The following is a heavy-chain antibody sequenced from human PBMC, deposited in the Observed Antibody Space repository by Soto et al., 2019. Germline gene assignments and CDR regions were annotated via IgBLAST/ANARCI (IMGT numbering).Heavy chain of an antibody. V-gene: IGHV1-18*01. J-gene: IGHJ5*02. CDR3: ARDQKPDEYCSGGSCPTNFDWFDP. D-gene: IGHD2-15*01. CDR2: ISAYNGNT. Sequence: ASVKVSCKASGYTFTSYGISWVRQAPGQGLEWMGWISAYNGNTNYAQKLQGRVTMTTDTSTSTAYMELRSLRSDDTAVYYCARDQKPDEYCSGGSCPTNFDWFDPWGQGTLVTVSS. CDR1: GYTFTSYG.